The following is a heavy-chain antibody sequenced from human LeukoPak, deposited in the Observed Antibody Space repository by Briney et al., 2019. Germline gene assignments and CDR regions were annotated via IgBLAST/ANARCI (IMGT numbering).Heavy chain of an antibody. D-gene: IGHD2-2*01. CDR1: GYTLTELS. CDR3: ATVVNLLGPPMGFDY. V-gene: IGHV1-24*01. J-gene: IGHJ4*02. Sequence: GASVKVSCKVSGYTLTELSMHWVRQAPGKGLEWMGGFDPEDGETIYAQKFQGRVTMTEDTSTDTAYMELSSLRSEYTAVYYCATVVNLLGPPMGFDYWGQEPLVPVSS. CDR2: FDPEDGET.